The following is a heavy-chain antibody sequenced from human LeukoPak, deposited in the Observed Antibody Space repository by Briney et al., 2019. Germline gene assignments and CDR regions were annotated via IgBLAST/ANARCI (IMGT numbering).Heavy chain of an antibody. CDR1: GGSISGVY. J-gene: IGHJ4*02. Sequence: SETLSLTCTVSGGSISGVYWNWIRQPPRKGLEWVGYIHTSGSTSFNPSLKSRLSSSIDTSKNQVSLRLSSVTATDTAVYYCTRRRGGWGEGEFDFWGQGIPVTVST. V-gene: IGHV4-4*09. D-gene: IGHD3-16*01. CDR2: IHTSGST. CDR3: TRRRGGWGEGEFDF.